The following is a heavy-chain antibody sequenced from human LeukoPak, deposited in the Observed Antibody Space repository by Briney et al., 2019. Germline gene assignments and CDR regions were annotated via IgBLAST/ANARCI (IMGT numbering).Heavy chain of an antibody. Sequence: GASVKVSCKASGYTFTSYGISWVRQAPGQGLEWMGWISAYNGNTNYAQKLQGRVTMTTDTSTSTAYMALRSLRSDDTAVYYCARVRYNWNGPGAFDYWGQGTLVTVSS. V-gene: IGHV1-18*01. CDR3: ARVRYNWNGPGAFDY. CDR2: ISAYNGNT. D-gene: IGHD1-1*01. J-gene: IGHJ4*02. CDR1: GYTFTSYG.